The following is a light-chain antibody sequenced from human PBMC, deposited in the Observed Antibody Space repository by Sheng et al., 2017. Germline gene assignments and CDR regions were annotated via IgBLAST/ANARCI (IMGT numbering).Light chain of an antibody. CDR2: DVS. CDR1: TSDVGGYNH. J-gene: IGLJ1*01. CDR3: SSYTSSTTGV. Sequence: QSALTQPASVSGSPGQSITISCTGTTSDVGGYNHVSWYQQHPGKAPKLMIYDVSNRPSGVSNRFSGSKSGNTASLTISGLQAEDEADYYCSSYTSSTTGVFGTGTKVTVL. V-gene: IGLV2-14*03.